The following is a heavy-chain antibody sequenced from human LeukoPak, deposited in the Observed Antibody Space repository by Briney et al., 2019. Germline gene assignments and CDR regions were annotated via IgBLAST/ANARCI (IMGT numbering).Heavy chain of an antibody. V-gene: IGHV1-18*01. CDR1: GYTFTSYG. CDR3: ALDYGGNPYY. Sequence: ASVKVSCKASGYTFTSYGISWVRQAPGQGLEWMGWISAYNGNFDSTSTAYMELRSLRSDDTAVYYCALDYGGNPYYWGQGTLVTVSS. J-gene: IGHJ4*02. D-gene: IGHD4-23*01. CDR2: ISAYNGNF.